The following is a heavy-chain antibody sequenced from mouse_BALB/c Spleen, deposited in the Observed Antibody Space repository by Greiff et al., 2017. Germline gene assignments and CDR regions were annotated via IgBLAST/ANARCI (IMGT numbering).Heavy chain of an antibody. V-gene: IGHV1-39*01. J-gene: IGHJ4*01. CDR3: ARRWGNYDYYAMDY. CDR1: GYSFTGYN. CDR2: IDPYYGGT. D-gene: IGHD2-1*01. Sequence: EVKLMESGPELEKPGASVKISCKASGYSFTGYNMNWVKQSNGKSLEWIGNIDPYYGGTSYNQKFKGKATLTVDKSSSTAYMQLKSLTSEDSAVYYCARRWGNYDYYAMDYWGQGTSVTVSS.